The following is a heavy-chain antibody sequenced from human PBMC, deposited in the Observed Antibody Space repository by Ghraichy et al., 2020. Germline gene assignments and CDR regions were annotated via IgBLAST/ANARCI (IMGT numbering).Heavy chain of an antibody. V-gene: IGHV1-24*01. J-gene: IGHJ6*02. CDR2: FDPEAGKI. CDR1: GYTLTALS. D-gene: IGHD2-2*01. Sequence: ASVKVSCKVSGYTLTALSMNWVRQAPGKGLEWMGGFDPEAGKIVSAQKFEGRVTMTEDTSTDTAYMELSSLSSEDTAVYYCATSLRVVPDTTRNYYYYGIDVWGQGTTVTVSS. CDR3: ATSLRVVPDTTRNYYYYGIDV.